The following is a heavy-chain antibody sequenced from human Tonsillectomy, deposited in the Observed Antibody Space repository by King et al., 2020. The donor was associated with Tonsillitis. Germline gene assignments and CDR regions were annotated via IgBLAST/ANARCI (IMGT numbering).Heavy chain of an antibody. CDR1: GFTFSSYV. Sequence: VQLVESGGGVVQPGRSLRLSCAASGFTFSSYVMHWVRQAPGKGLEWVAVISYDGSKIYYADSVKGRFTISRDNSKNTLCLQMNSLRAEDTAIYYCTKEERVWKTTYFDYWGQGTMVTVSS. D-gene: IGHD1-1*01. CDR2: ISYDGSKI. V-gene: IGHV3-30*18. J-gene: IGHJ4*02. CDR3: TKEERVWKTTYFDY.